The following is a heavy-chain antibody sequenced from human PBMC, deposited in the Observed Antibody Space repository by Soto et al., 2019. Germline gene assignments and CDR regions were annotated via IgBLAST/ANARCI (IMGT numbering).Heavy chain of an antibody. Sequence: QVQLVQSGAEVKKPGSSVKVSCKASGGTFSRYAISWVRQAPGQGLEWMGGIIPIFGTANYAQKFQGRVTITADESTSTAYMELSSLRSEDTAVYYCARDVSSITGTTRWFDPWGQGTLVTVSS. V-gene: IGHV1-69*01. D-gene: IGHD1-7*01. J-gene: IGHJ5*02. CDR3: ARDVSSITGTTRWFDP. CDR2: IIPIFGTA. CDR1: GGTFSRYA.